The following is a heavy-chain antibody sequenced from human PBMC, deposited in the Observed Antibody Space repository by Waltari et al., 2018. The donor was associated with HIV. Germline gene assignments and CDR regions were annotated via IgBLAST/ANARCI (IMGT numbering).Heavy chain of an antibody. CDR3: ASSSTLRPNFAF. V-gene: IGHV4-39*07. CDR1: GGTISTSPYY. J-gene: IGHJ4*02. Sequence: QLQLQESGPGLVKPSDTLSLSCTVSGGTISTSPYYWGWIRQPPGKGLEWIGSIYYSGTTYYNPSLKSRVTISVDTSKNQFSLKLTSVTAASTAVYFCASSSTLRPNFAFWGQGILVTVSS. CDR2: IYYSGTT.